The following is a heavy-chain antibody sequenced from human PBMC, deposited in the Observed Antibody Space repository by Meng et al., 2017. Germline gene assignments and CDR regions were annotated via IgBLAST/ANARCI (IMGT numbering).Heavy chain of an antibody. J-gene: IGHJ4*02. V-gene: IGHV1-69*05. D-gene: IGHD6-13*01. CDR3: ARAFSVAAAGTLGY. CDR1: GGTFSSYA. Sequence: SVKVSCKASGGTFSSYAISWVRQAPGQGLEWMGGIIPIFGTANYAQKFQGRVTMTRDTSTSTVYMELSSLRSEDTAVYYCARAFSVAAAGTLGYWGQGTLVTVSS. CDR2: IIPIFGTA.